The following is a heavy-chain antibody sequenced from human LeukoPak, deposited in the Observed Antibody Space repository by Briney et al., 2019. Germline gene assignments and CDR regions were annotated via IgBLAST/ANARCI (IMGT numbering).Heavy chain of an antibody. J-gene: IGHJ4*02. CDR3: ARVRNYYDSRRPFDY. V-gene: IGHV4-34*01. D-gene: IGHD3-22*01. CDR2: INHSGST. Sequence: SETLSLTCAVYGGSFSGYYWSWIRQPPGKGLEWIGEINHSGSTNYNPSLKSRVTISVDTPKNQFSLKLSSVTAADTAVYYCARVRNYYDSRRPFDYWGRGTLVTVSS. CDR1: GGSFSGYY.